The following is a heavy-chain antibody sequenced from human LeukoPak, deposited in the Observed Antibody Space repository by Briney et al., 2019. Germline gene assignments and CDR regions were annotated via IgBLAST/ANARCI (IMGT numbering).Heavy chain of an antibody. CDR2: IYPGDSDT. D-gene: IGHD6-19*01. V-gene: IGHV5-51*01. CDR1: GYSFTSYW. J-gene: IGHJ4*02. CDR3: ARRRAVAGLVYYFDY. Sequence: GESLQISCKGSGYSFTSYWIGWVRQMPGKGLEWMGIIYPGDSDTRYSPSFQGQVTISADKSISTAYLQWSSLKASDTAMYYCARRRAVAGLVYYFDYWGQGTLVTVSS.